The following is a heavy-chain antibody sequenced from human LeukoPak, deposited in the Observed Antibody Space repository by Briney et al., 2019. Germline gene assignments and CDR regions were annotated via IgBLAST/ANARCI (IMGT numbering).Heavy chain of an antibody. CDR2: IYYSGST. CDR1: GGSISSGGYY. Sequence: PSQTLSLTCTVSGGSISSGGYYWRWVRQDRGKGLEWIVYIYYSGSTYYNPSLKSRVTISVDTSKNQFSLKLSSVTAADTAVYYCARELSSGLDAFDIWGQGTMVTVSS. V-gene: IGHV4-31*03. D-gene: IGHD6-19*01. CDR3: ARELSSGLDAFDI. J-gene: IGHJ3*02.